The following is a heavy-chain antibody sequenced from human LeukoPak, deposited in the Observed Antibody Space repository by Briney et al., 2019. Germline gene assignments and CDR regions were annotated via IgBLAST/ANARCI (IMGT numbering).Heavy chain of an antibody. V-gene: IGHV1-69*13. J-gene: IGHJ4*02. CDR1: GGTFSSYA. Sequence: ASVKVSCKASGGTFSSYAISWVRQAPRQGLEWMGGIIPIFVTSNNAQKFQGRVTITPDESPSIAYMELSSLRSEDTAVYYCARSPSLEYCSSTSCYLGYWGQGTLVTVSS. CDR3: ARSPSLEYCSSTSCYLGY. D-gene: IGHD2-2*01. CDR2: IIPIFVTS.